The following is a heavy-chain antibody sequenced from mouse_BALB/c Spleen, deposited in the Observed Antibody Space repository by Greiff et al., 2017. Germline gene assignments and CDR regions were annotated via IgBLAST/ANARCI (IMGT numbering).Heavy chain of an antibody. CDR1: GFTFSSYG. Sequence: EVQLVESGGGLVQPGGSLKLSCAASGFTFSSYGMSWVRQTPDKRLELVATINSNGGSTYYPDSVKGRFTISRDNAKNTLYLQMSSLKSEDTAMYYGARGEERRRTCAYWGQGTLVTVSA. J-gene: IGHJ3*01. CDR3: ARGEERRRTCAY. CDR2: INSNGGST. V-gene: IGHV5-6-3*01. D-gene: IGHD2-14*01.